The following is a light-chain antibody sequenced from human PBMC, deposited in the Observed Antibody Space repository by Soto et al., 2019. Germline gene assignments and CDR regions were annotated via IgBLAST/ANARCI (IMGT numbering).Light chain of an antibody. CDR2: KTS. CDR1: QSVSNW. J-gene: IGKJ2*01. V-gene: IGKV1-5*03. CDR3: EQYSTFPYT. Sequence: DIQMTQSPSTLSASVGDRVTITCRASQSVSNWLAWYQQKPGKAPNLLIYKTSDLESGVPSRFSGSGSGTEFTLTISSLQPDDFATYYCEQYSTFPYTFGQGTKLEI.